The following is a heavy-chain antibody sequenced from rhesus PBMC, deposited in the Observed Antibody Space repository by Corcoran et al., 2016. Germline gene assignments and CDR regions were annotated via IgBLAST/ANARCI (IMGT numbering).Heavy chain of an antibody. J-gene: IGHJ4*01. CDR1: GGSIRDSYY. V-gene: IGHV4S7*01. CDR3: ARDRGDYGSLDY. CDR2: IYCRCGSA. Sequence: QVQLQESGPGLVKPSETLSLTCAVSGGSIRDSYYWSWIRQPPGKGLEWIGYIYCRCGSAYYNPSRNSRVTISTDTAKNQFSLKLSSVTAADTAVYYCARDRGDYGSLDYWGQGVLFTVSS. D-gene: IGHD4-4*01.